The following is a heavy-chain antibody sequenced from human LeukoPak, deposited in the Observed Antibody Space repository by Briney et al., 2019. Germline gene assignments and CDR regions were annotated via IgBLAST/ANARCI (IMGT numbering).Heavy chain of an antibody. J-gene: IGHJ3*02. Sequence: SGGSLRLSCAASGFTFSSYGMHWVRQAPGKGLEWVAFIRYDGSNKYYADSVKGRFTISRDNSKNTLYLQMNSLRAEDTAVYYCAKDISYMVRGVTNAFDIWGQGTMVTVSS. CDR2: IRYDGSNK. CDR1: GFTFSSYG. CDR3: AKDISYMVRGVTNAFDI. D-gene: IGHD3-10*01. V-gene: IGHV3-30*02.